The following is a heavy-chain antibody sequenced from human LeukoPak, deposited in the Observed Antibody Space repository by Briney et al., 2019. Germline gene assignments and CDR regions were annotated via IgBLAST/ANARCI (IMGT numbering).Heavy chain of an antibody. D-gene: IGHD3-3*02. CDR2: INHSGST. CDR3: ARVTLTFSDAFDI. Sequence: SETLSLTCAVYGGSFSGYYWSWIRQPPGKGLEWIGEINHSGSTNYNPSLKSRVTISVDTSKNQFSLKLSSVTAADTAVYYCARVTLTFSDAFDIGGQGTMVTVSS. CDR1: GGSFSGYY. J-gene: IGHJ3*02. V-gene: IGHV4-34*01.